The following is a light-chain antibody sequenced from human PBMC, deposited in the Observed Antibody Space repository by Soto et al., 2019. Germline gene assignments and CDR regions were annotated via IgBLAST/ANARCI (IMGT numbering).Light chain of an antibody. J-gene: IGKJ1*01. Sequence: EIVVTQSPATLSVSPGERVTLSCRASQSVSSSLAWYQQRHGQAPRLLIYDTSTRAAGISARFSGSGSGTEFTLTISSLQSEDFAVYYCQQYIDWPPGTFGQGPAVEIK. CDR3: QQYIDWPPGT. CDR1: QSVSSS. V-gene: IGKV3-15*01. CDR2: DTS.